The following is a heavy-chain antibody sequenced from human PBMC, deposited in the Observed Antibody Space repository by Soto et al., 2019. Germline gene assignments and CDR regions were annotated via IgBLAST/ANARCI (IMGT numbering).Heavy chain of an antibody. CDR2: INHSGST. CDR1: GGSFSGYY. J-gene: IGHJ4*02. CDR3: ARGPRRNMLEKTGPPTKFDY. D-gene: IGHD3-10*02. V-gene: IGHV4-34*01. Sequence: PSETLSLTCAVYGGSFSGYYWSWIRQPPGKGLEWIGEINHSGSTNYNPSLKSRVTISVDTSKNQFSLKLSSVTAADTAVYYCARGPRRNMLEKTGPPTKFDYWGQGTLVTVSS.